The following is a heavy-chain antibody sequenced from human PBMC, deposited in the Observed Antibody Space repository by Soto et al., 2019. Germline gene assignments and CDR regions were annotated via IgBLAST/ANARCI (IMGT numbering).Heavy chain of an antibody. CDR2: ISYDGSNK. CDR3: AKSISGSYYDDVFVI. D-gene: IGHD1-26*01. CDR1: GFTFSSYG. Sequence: QVQLVESGGGVVQPGRSLRLSCAASGFTFSSYGMHWVRQAPGKGLEWVAVISYDGSNKYYADSVKGRFTISRDNSKNTLYLQMNSLRAEDTAVYYCAKSISGSYYDDVFVIWGQGKMVTVSS. J-gene: IGHJ3*02. V-gene: IGHV3-30*18.